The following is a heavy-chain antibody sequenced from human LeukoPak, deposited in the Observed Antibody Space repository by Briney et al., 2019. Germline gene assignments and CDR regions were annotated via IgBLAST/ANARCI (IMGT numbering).Heavy chain of an antibody. Sequence: SETLSLTCTVSGGSISSYYWSWIRQPPGKGLEWIGYIYYSGSTNYNPSLKSRVTISVDTSKNQFSLKLSSVTAADTAVYYCARWGYYDSSGYLDYWGQGTLVTVSS. CDR3: ARWGYYDSSGYLDY. J-gene: IGHJ4*02. D-gene: IGHD3-22*01. CDR1: GGSISSYY. V-gene: IGHV4-59*01. CDR2: IYYSGST.